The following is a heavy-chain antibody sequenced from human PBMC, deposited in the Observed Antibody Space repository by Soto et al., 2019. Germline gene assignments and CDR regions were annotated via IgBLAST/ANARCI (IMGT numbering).Heavy chain of an antibody. V-gene: IGHV3-30*03. CDR3: ARVGVGSYYYGMDV. Sequence: QVQLVESGGGVVQPGRSLRLSCAASGFTFRSYGMSWVRQAPGKGLEWVALMSYDGSYKYYADSVKGRFTISRDNSKNTLYLQMDSLRAEDTAVYYCARVGVGSYYYGMDVWGQGTTVTDSS. CDR2: MSYDGSYK. CDR1: GFTFRSYG. J-gene: IGHJ6*02. D-gene: IGHD1-26*01.